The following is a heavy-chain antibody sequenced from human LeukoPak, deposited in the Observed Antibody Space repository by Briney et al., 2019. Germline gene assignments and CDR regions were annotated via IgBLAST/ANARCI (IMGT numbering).Heavy chain of an antibody. CDR1: GGSFSGYY. D-gene: IGHD3-9*01. Sequence: SETLSLTCAVYGGSFSGYYWSWIRQPPGKGLEWIGEINHSGSTNYNPSLKSRVTISVDTSKNQFSLNLNSVTAADTAVYYCARSGTLTAYLHWGQGALVTVSS. V-gene: IGHV4-34*01. CDR2: INHSGST. CDR3: ARSGTLTAYLH. J-gene: IGHJ4*02.